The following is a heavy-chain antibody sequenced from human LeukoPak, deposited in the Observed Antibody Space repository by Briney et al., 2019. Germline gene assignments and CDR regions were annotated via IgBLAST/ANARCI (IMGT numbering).Heavy chain of an antibody. J-gene: IGHJ5*02. V-gene: IGHV3-23*01. CDR3: TKTAPAAIYWFDP. CDR2: ISGSGGST. D-gene: IGHD2-2*02. CDR1: GFTVSSNY. Sequence: PGGSLRLSCAASGFTVSSNYMSWVRQAPEKGLEWVSAISGSGGSTYYADSVKGRFTISRDNSKNTLYLQMNSLRAEDTAVYYCTKTAPAAIYWFDPWGQGTLVTVSS.